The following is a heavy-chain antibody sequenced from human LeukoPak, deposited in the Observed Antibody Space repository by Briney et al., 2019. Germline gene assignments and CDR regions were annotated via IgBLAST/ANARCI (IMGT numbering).Heavy chain of an antibody. D-gene: IGHD3-10*01. Sequence: GTSLRLFCATSGFTFRMSGVHWVRQAPGKGLEWVALMSSDGIKSYYADSVKGRFTVSRDTSKDIVYLQMKSLSADDTGIYYCAKDHAGSGRAFEYWGQGTLLTVSS. J-gene: IGHJ4*02. CDR2: MSSDGIKS. CDR1: GFTFRMSG. CDR3: AKDHAGSGRAFEY. V-gene: IGHV3-30*04.